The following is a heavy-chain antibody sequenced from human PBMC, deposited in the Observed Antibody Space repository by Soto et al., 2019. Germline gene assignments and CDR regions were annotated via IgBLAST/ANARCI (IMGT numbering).Heavy chain of an antibody. D-gene: IGHD3-16*01. V-gene: IGHV3-30-3*01. CDR2: MSYDGSNK. CDR3: ARDGGAY. J-gene: IGHJ4*02. CDR1: GFTFSSYA. Sequence: QVQLAESGGGVVQPGRSLRLSCADSGFTFSSYAMHWVRRAPGKGLEWMAVMSYDGSNKYYADYVKGRFTISRDNSKNAPYLQMNTLRPENTALYFCARDGGAYLGQGTLVIVSS.